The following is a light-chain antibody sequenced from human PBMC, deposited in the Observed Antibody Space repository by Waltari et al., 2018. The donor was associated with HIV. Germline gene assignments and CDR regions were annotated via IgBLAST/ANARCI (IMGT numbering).Light chain of an antibody. V-gene: IGLV2-14*01. CDR3: SSYTSSSTQV. Sequence: QSALTQPASVSGSPGQSINISCTGTSSDVGGYNYVSWYQQHPGKAPKLMIYEVSNRPSGVSNRFSGSKSGNTASLTISGLQAEDEADYYCSSYTSSSTQVFGGGTKLTVL. CDR2: EVS. J-gene: IGLJ3*02. CDR1: SSDVGGYNY.